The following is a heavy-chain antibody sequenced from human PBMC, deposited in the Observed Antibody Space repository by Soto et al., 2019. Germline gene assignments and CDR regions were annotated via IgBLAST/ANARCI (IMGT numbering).Heavy chain of an antibody. CDR3: ARGSDYTSSFDY. Sequence: QVQLQQWGAGLLKPSETLSLTCAVYGGSFSGYTWIWIRQPPGKGLEWIGEINHSGTTNHNPSLRSRLIISVDTSKKPFSLRLTSVTAADTAVYYCARGSDYTSSFDYWGQGTLVTVSS. J-gene: IGHJ4*02. CDR1: GGSFSGYT. D-gene: IGHD3-16*01. V-gene: IGHV4-34*01. CDR2: INHSGTT.